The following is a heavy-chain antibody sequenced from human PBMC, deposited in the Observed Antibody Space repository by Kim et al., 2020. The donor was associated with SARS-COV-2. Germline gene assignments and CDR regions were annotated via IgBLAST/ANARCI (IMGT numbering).Heavy chain of an antibody. Sequence: YADSVKGRFTISRGNDQNSFYLQMNSLRPEDTAMYLWARGMYYGSGSPDYWGQGTRVTVSS. V-gene: IGHV3-21*01. J-gene: IGHJ4*02. D-gene: IGHD3-10*01. CDR3: ARGMYYGSGSPDY.